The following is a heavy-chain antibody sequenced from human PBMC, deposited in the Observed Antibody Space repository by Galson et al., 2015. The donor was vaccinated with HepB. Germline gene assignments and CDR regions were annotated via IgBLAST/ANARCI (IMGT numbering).Heavy chain of an antibody. V-gene: IGHV5-51*01. CDR2: IYPGDSDT. J-gene: IGHJ4*02. D-gene: IGHD5-24*01. CDR3: GRTIRAGRDGYKLFDY. Sequence: QSGAEVKKPGESLKISCKGSGYSFTSYWIGWVRQMPGKGLEWMGIIYPGDSDTRYSPFFQGQVTISADKFISTGYLQWNSLKASDTAMYYCGRTIRAGRDGYKLFDYWGQGTLVTVSS. CDR1: GYSFTSYW.